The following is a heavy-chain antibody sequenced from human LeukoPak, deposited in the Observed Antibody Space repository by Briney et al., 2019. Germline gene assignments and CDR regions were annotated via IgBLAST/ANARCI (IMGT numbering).Heavy chain of an antibody. CDR3: ARGHVRIAALEYFQH. CDR1: GFTFSSYA. CDR2: ISGSGGST. V-gene: IGHV3-23*01. J-gene: IGHJ1*01. D-gene: IGHD6-13*01. Sequence: PGGSLRLSCAASGFTFSSYAMSWVRQAPGKGLEWVSAISGSGGSTYYADSVKGRFTISRDNSKNTLYLQMNSLRAEDTAVYYCARGHVRIAALEYFQHWGQGTLVTVSS.